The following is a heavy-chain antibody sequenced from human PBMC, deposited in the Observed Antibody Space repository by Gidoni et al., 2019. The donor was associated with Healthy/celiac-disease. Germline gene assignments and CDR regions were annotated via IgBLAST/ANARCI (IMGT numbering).Heavy chain of an antibody. D-gene: IGHD2-21*02. CDR2: IYPGDADT. Sequence: EVQLVQSGAEEKKHGEALKISCKGSGYSFTSDWSGWERQMPGKGLEWMGIIYPGDADTRYSPSFQGQVPISADKSISTAYLQWSSLKASDTAMYYCARWDCGGDCYSGYFQHWGQGTLVTVSS. V-gene: IGHV5-51*01. J-gene: IGHJ1*01. CDR3: ARWDCGGDCYSGYFQH. CDR1: GYSFTSDW.